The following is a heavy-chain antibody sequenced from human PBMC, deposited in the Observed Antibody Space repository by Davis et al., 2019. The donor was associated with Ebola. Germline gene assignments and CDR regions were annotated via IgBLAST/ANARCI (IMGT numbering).Heavy chain of an antibody. Sequence: PGEPLRPSCAAPGFTFRSYAMSWVRQAPGKGLEWVSAISGSGGSTYYADSVKGRFTISRDNSKNTLYLQMNSLRAEDTAVYYCAKVPRRGGLEHDYWGQGTLVTVSS. CDR1: GFTFRSYA. CDR3: AKVPRRGGLEHDY. J-gene: IGHJ4*01. V-gene: IGHV3-23*01. D-gene: IGHD1/OR15-1a*01. CDR2: ISGSGGST.